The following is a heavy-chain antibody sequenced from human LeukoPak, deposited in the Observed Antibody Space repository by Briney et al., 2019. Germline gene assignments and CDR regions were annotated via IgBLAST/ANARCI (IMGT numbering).Heavy chain of an antibody. V-gene: IGHV1-3*01. Sequence: ASVKVSCKASGYSFITHAMHWVRQAPGQGLEWVGWINPSSGYTGYSQKFQGRVTITRDTSASIAYMELSSLTSEGTAVYYCAREMSAFDIWGQGTMVSVSS. CDR2: INPSSGYT. J-gene: IGHJ3*02. CDR1: GYSFITHA. CDR3: AREMSAFDI.